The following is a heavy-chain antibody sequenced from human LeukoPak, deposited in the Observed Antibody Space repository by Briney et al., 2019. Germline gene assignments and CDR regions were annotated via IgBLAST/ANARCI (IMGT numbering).Heavy chain of an antibody. CDR3: AREGGRGYSLHTDC. CDR2: IYTSGST. J-gene: IGHJ4*02. CDR1: GGSISSGSYY. V-gene: IGHV4-61*02. D-gene: IGHD5-18*01. Sequence: PSETLSLTCTVSGGSISSGSYYWSWIRQPAGKGLEWIGRIYTSGSTNYNPSLKSRVTISVDTSKNQFSLKLSSVTAADTAVYYCAREGGRGYSLHTDCWGQGTLVTVSS.